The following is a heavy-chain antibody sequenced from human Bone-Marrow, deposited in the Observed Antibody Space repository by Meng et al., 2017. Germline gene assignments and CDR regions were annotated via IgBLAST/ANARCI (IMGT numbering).Heavy chain of an antibody. CDR2: IYYSGST. Sequence: QLELQASGPGLVKPSQPRSLTCTVSGGSSSSGGYYWSWIRQHPGKGLEWIGYIYYSGSTYYNPSLKSLVTISVDTSKNQFSLKLSSVTAADTAVYYCARGRRGYCSGGSCYHSNWFDPWGQGTLVTVSS. CDR1: GGSSSSGGYY. CDR3: ARGRRGYCSGGSCYHSNWFDP. D-gene: IGHD2-15*01. J-gene: IGHJ5*02. V-gene: IGHV4-31*01.